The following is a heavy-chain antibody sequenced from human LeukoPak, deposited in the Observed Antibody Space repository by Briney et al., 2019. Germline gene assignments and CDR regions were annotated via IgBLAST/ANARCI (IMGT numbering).Heavy chain of an antibody. CDR1: GFTFSNAW. J-gene: IGHJ4*02. Sequence: GGSLRLSCAASGFTFSNAWMSWVRQAPGKGLEWVGRIKSKTDGGTTDYAAPVKGRFTISRENAKNSLYLQMNSLRAGDTAVYYCARGGERYSGFDNFDYWGQGTLVTVSS. CDR3: ARGGERYSGFDNFDY. V-gene: IGHV3-15*01. CDR2: IKSKTDGGTT. D-gene: IGHD5-12*01.